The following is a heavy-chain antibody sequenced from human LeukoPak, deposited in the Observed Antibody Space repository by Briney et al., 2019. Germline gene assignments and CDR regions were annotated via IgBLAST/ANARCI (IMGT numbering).Heavy chain of an antibody. D-gene: IGHD6-19*01. V-gene: IGHV3-53*01. CDR1: GFTVSSNY. J-gene: IGHJ3*02. Sequence: GGSLRLSCASSGFTVSSNYMSWVRQAPGKGLEWVSVIYPGGNTYYADSVKGRFTVSRDNSKNTLYLQMNSLRAEDTAVYYCASPRSGQSFDIWGQGTMVTVSS. CDR2: IYPGGNT. CDR3: ASPRSGQSFDI.